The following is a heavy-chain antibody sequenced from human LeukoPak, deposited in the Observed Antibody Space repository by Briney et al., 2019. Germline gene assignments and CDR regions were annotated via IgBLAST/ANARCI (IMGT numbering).Heavy chain of an antibody. CDR3: AKDIRHYYGSSQIDY. CDR1: GYTFTSYD. CDR2: MNPNSGNT. V-gene: IGHV1-8*03. J-gene: IGHJ4*02. D-gene: IGHD3-10*01. Sequence: ASVKVSCKASGYTFTSYDINWVRQATGQGLEWMGWMNPNSGNTGYAQKFQGRVTITRNTSISTAYMELSSLRSEDTAVYYCAKDIRHYYGSSQIDYWGQGTLVTVSS.